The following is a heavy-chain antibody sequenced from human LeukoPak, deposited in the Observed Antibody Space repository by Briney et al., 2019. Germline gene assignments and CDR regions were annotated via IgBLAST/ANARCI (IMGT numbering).Heavy chain of an antibody. D-gene: IGHD3-22*01. Sequence: GASVKVSCKASGYTFTSYDINWVRQATGRGLEWMGWMNPNSGNTGYAQKFQGRVTMTRNTSISTAYMELSSLRSEDTAVYYCARGPLGYYYDSSGYYSYYCYYYMDVWGKGTTVTVSS. CDR3: ARGPLGYYYDSSGYYSYYCYYYMDV. V-gene: IGHV1-8*01. CDR2: MNPNSGNT. CDR1: GYTFTSYD. J-gene: IGHJ6*03.